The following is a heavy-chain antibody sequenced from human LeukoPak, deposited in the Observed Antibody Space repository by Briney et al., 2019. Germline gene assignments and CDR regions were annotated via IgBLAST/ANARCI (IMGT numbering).Heavy chain of an antibody. CDR2: TRSKAYGGTT. Sequence: GGSLRLSCTASGFTFGDYAMSWVRQAPGKGLEWVGFTRSKAYGGTTEYAASVKGRFTISRDDSKSIAYLQMNSLKTEDTAVYYCTRGLNNWAGIDYWGQGTLVTVSS. D-gene: IGHD1-20*01. CDR3: TRGLNNWAGIDY. CDR1: GFTFGDYA. J-gene: IGHJ4*02. V-gene: IGHV3-49*04.